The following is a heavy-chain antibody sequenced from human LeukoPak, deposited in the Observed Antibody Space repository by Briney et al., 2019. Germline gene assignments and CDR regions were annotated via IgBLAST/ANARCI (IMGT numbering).Heavy chain of an antibody. CDR1: GYTFTSYY. D-gene: IGHD2-2*01. V-gene: IGHV1-69*13. Sequence: GASVKVSCKASGYTFTSYYMHWVRQAPGQGLEWMGGIIPIFGTANYAQKFQGRVTITADESTSTAYMELSSLRSEDTAVYYCARVEGCSSTSCYGWFDPWGQGTLVTVSS. CDR2: IIPIFGTA. CDR3: ARVEGCSSTSCYGWFDP. J-gene: IGHJ5*02.